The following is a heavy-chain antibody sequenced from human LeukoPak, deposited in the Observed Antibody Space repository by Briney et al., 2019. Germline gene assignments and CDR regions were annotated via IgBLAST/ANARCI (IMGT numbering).Heavy chain of an antibody. CDR2: INHSGST. V-gene: IGHV4-34*01. Sequence: SETLSLTCAVYGGSFSGYYWSWIRQPPGKGLEWIGEINHSGSTNYNPSLKSRVTISVDTSKNQCSLKLSSVTAADTAVYYCARRRGYSYGFGYWGQGTLVTVSS. CDR3: ARRRGYSYGFGY. D-gene: IGHD5-18*01. J-gene: IGHJ4*02. CDR1: GGSFSGYY.